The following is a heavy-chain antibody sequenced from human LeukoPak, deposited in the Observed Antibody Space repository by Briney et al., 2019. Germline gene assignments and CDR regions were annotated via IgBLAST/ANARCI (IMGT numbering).Heavy chain of an antibody. CDR3: VRKSWSAAGDPFDY. Sequence: GGSLRLSCEASGFTFSSYWMHWVRQAPGKGLVWVSRINRDGSTINYGDSAKGRFTISRDIAENTLYLQMNSLRAEDTAVYYCVRKSWSAAGDPFDYWGQGNVVLVTS. D-gene: IGHD6-13*01. CDR1: GFTFSSYW. CDR2: INRDGSTI. V-gene: IGHV3-74*01. J-gene: IGHJ4*02.